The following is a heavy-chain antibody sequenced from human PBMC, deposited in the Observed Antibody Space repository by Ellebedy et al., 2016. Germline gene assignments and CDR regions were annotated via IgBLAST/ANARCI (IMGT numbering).Heavy chain of an antibody. V-gene: IGHV3-23*01. Sequence: GESLKISCAASGFTFSGYAMSWVRQAPGKGLEWVSAISGSGGSTYYADSVKGRFTFSRDNTRNTLYLQMNSLRVEDTAVYYCVRDGDGYNFDYWGQGALVTVSS. CDR1: GFTFSGYA. D-gene: IGHD5-24*01. CDR3: VRDGDGYNFDY. J-gene: IGHJ4*02. CDR2: ISGSGGST.